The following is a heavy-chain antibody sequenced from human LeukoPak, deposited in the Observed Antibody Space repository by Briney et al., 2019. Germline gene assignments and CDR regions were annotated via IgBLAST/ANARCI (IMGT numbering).Heavy chain of an antibody. CDR1: GGTFSSYA. CDR3: ARGGPDSSSDY. D-gene: IGHD6-6*01. V-gene: IGHV1-69*13. J-gene: IGHJ4*02. CDR2: IIPIFGTA. Sequence: GASVKVSCKASGGTFSSYAISWVRQAPGRGLEWMGGIIPIFGTANYAQKFQGRVTITADESTSTAYMELSSLRSEDAAVYYCARGGPDSSSDYWGQGTLVTVSS.